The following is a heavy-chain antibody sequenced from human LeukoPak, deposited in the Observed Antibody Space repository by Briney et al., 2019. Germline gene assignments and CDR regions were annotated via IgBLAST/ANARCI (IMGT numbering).Heavy chain of an antibody. CDR3: ARAGTGDYDFWSGYYKGRWFDP. V-gene: IGHV4-59*01. CDR1: GGSISSYY. Sequence: SETLSLTCTVSGGSISSYYWSWIRQPPGKGLEWIGYIYYSGSTNYNPSLKGRVTISVDTPKNQFSLKLSSVTAADTAVYYCARAGTGDYDFWSGYYKGRWFDPWGQGTLVTVSS. CDR2: IYYSGST. J-gene: IGHJ5*02. D-gene: IGHD3-3*01.